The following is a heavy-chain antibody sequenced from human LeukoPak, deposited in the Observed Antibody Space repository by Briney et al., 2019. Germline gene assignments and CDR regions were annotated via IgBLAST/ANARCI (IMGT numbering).Heavy chain of an antibody. CDR2: IRRRGYGGTI. CDR1: GFTFGDYA. Sequence: GSLRLPCTGSGFTFGDYAMSWVRQAPGKGLEWVGFIRRRGYGGTIEYAASVRGRFTISRDDSKSIAYLQMNSLKAEDTAVYYCARDRTSRGYSYGVDYWGQGTLVTVSS. J-gene: IGHJ4*02. CDR3: ARDRTSRGYSYGVDY. V-gene: IGHV3-49*04. D-gene: IGHD5-18*01.